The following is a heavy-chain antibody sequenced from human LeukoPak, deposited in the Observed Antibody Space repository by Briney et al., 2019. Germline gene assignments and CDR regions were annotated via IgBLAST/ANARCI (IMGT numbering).Heavy chain of an antibody. J-gene: IGHJ4*02. Sequence: GGSLRLSCAASGFTFSSYAMSWVRQAPGKGLEWVSAISGSGGSRYYADSVKGRFTISRDNSKNTLYLQMNSLRAEDTAVYYCAKSSSYYYDSSGYFQSPSHFDYWGQGTLVTVSS. CDR3: AKSSSYYYDSSGYFQSPSHFDY. CDR1: GFTFSSYA. CDR2: ISGSGGSR. V-gene: IGHV3-23*01. D-gene: IGHD3-22*01.